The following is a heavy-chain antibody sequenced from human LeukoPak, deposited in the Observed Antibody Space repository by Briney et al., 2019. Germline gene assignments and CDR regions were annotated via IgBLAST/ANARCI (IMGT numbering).Heavy chain of an antibody. J-gene: IGHJ4*02. CDR1: GGTFSIYA. Sequence: GASVKVSCKASGGTFSIYAISWVRQAPGQGLEWMGGIIPIFGTANYAQKFQGRVTITADESTSTAYMELSSLRSEDTAVYYCASAAAAGKYSSYFDYWGQGTLVTVSS. CDR2: IIPIFGTA. CDR3: ASAAAAGKYSSYFDY. V-gene: IGHV1-69*13. D-gene: IGHD6-13*01.